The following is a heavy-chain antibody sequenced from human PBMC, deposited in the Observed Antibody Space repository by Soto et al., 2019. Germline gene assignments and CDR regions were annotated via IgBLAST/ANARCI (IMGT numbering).Heavy chain of an antibody. Sequence: GASVKVSCKASGGTFSSYAISWVRQAPGQGLEWMGGIIPIFGTANYAQKFQGRVTITADESTSTAYMELSSLRSEDTAVYYCARERWGYCSSTSCPNWFDPWGQGTLVTRLL. J-gene: IGHJ5*02. CDR1: GGTFSSYA. V-gene: IGHV1-69*13. CDR2: IIPIFGTA. D-gene: IGHD2-2*01. CDR3: ARERWGYCSSTSCPNWFDP.